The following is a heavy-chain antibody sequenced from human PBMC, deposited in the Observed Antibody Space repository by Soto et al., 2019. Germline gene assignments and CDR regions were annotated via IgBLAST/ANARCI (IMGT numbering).Heavy chain of an antibody. Sequence: EVQLVESGGGLVQPGGSLRLSCAASGFTFSGYSMFWVRQAPGKGLAYVSAINTNGVNTFYAKSVKGRFTISRDNSKNTMYPQMGSLRAEDMAVYYCARGRVEDSSGWATYFDYWGQGTPVTVSS. D-gene: IGHD6-19*01. CDR1: GFTFSGYS. CDR2: INTNGVNT. CDR3: ARGRVEDSSGWATYFDY. J-gene: IGHJ4*02. V-gene: IGHV3-64*01.